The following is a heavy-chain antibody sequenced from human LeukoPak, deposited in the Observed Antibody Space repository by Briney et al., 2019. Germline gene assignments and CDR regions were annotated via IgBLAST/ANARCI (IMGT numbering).Heavy chain of an antibody. J-gene: IGHJ5*02. CDR2: IYYSGST. D-gene: IGHD2-2*01. V-gene: IGHV4-31*03. CDR3: ARGFIRYCSSTSCYLNWFDP. Sequence: SETLSLTCTVSGGSISSGDYYWSWIRQHPGKGLEWIGYIYYSGSTYYNPSLKSRVTISVDTSKNQFSLKLSSVTAADTAVYYCARGFIRYCSSTSCYLNWFDPWGQGTLVTVSS. CDR1: GGSISSGDYY.